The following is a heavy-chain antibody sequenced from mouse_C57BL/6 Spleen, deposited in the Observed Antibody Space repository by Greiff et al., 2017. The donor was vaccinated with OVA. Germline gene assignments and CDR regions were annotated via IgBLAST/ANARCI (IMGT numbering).Heavy chain of an antibody. CDR2: ISYDGSN. V-gene: IGHV3-6*01. CDR1: GYSITSGYY. J-gene: IGHJ4*01. CDR3: ARPGSGLYAMDY. Sequence: EVKLMESGPGLVKPSQSLSLTCSVTGYSITSGYYWNWIRQFPGNKLEWMGYISYDGSNNYNPSLKNRISITRDTSKNQFFLKLNSVTTEDTATYYCARPGSGLYAMDYWGQGTSVTVSS. D-gene: IGHD3-2*02.